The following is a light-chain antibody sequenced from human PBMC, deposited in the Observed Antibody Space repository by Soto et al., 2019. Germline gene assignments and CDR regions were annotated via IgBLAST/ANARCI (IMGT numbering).Light chain of an antibody. CDR1: QGINSY. Sequence: DIQLTQSPSFLSASVGDRVTITCRASQGINSYLAWYQQKPGKAPKLLIYAASTLQSGVPSRFSGSGSGTEFTLTISSLQPEDFATYYCQQLKGNLLTFGQGTRLEIK. CDR3: QQLKGNLLT. J-gene: IGKJ5*01. V-gene: IGKV1-9*01. CDR2: AAS.